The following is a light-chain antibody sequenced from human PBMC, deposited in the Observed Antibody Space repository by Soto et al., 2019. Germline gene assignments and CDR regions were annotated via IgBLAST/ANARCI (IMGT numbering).Light chain of an antibody. Sequence: EVLLTQSPATLSFPPGERATLSCRASQSVSSYLAWYQQKPGQAPRLLIYDASDRATGIPARFSGSGSGTDFTLTISSLEPEDFAVYYCQQRSNWPPITFGHGTRLEI. CDR1: QSVSSY. V-gene: IGKV3-11*01. J-gene: IGKJ5*01. CDR2: DAS. CDR3: QQRSNWPPIT.